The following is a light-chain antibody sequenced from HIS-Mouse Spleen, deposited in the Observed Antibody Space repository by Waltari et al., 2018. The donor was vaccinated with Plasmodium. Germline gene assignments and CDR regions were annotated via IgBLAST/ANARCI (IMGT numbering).Light chain of an antibody. CDR3: CSYAGSSTSWV. J-gene: IGLJ3*02. CDR1: SSAVGSYNL. CDR2: EGS. Sequence: QSALTQPASVSGSPGQSLTISCPGTSSAVGSYNLVSWYQQHPGKAPKLMIYEGSKRPSGVSNRFSGSKSGNTASLTISGLQAEDEADYYCCSYAGSSTSWVFGGGTKLTVL. V-gene: IGLV2-23*01.